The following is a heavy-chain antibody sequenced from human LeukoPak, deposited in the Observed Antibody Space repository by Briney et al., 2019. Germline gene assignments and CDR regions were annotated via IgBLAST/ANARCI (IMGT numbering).Heavy chain of an antibody. CDR2: INAGNGNT. D-gene: IGHD3-22*01. CDR1: GYTFTSYA. V-gene: IGHV1-3*01. CDR3: ARSYFDSGGSYYDRQFFDY. J-gene: IGHJ4*02. Sequence: ASVKVSCKASGYTFTSYAMHWVRQAPGQRLEWMGWINAGNGNTKYSQEFQGRVTMTRDMSTSTVFMELSSLRSEDTAVYYCARSYFDSGGSYYDRQFFDYWGQGTLVTVSS.